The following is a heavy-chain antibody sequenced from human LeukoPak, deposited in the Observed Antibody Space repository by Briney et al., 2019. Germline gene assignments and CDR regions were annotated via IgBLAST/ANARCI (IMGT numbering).Heavy chain of an antibody. CDR1: GFTVSSNY. Sequence: PGGSLRLSCAASGFTVSSNYMSWVRQAPGKGLEWVSVIYSGGSTYYADSVKGRFTISRDNSKNTLYLQMNSLRAEDTAVYYCARHAGIAVAGTYDWFDPWGQGTLVTVSS. CDR2: IYSGGST. CDR3: ARHAGIAVAGTYDWFDP. J-gene: IGHJ5*02. D-gene: IGHD6-19*01. V-gene: IGHV3-53*01.